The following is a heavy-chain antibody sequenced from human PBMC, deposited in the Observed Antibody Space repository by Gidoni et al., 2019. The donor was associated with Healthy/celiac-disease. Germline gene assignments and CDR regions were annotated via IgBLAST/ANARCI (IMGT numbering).Heavy chain of an antibody. J-gene: IGHJ6*02. Sequence: QVQLQESGPGLVKPSETLSLTCTVSGGSISSYYWSWIRQPPGKGLEWIGYIYYSGSTNYNPSLKSRVTISVDTSKNQFSLKLSSVTAADTAVYYCARDSRGYDFWSGYYYYYYGMDVWGQGTTVTVSS. CDR1: GGSISSYY. D-gene: IGHD3-3*01. V-gene: IGHV4-59*01. CDR3: ARDSRGYDFWSGYYYYYYGMDV. CDR2: IYYSGST.